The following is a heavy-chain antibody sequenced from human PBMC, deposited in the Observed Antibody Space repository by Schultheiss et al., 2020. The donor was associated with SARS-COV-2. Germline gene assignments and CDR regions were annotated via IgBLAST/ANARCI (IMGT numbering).Heavy chain of an antibody. D-gene: IGHD2-2*01. V-gene: IGHV3-11*01. CDR2: ISSSGSTM. Sequence: GGSLRLSCAASGFTFSNAWMSWVRQAPGKGLEWVSYISSSGSTMYYADSVKGRFTISRDNAENSLYLQMNSLRAEDTAVYYCTTIVVVPAANVHWGQGTLVTVSS. J-gene: IGHJ4*02. CDR3: TTIVVVPAANVH. CDR1: GFTFSNAW.